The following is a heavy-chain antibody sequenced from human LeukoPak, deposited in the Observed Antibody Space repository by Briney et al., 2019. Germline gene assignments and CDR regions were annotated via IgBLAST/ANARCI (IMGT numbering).Heavy chain of an antibody. J-gene: IGHJ5*02. Sequence: PSETLSLTCTVSGGSISSYYWSWIRQPAGKGLEWIGRIYTSGSTYYNPSLKSRVTISVDTSKNQFSLKLSSVTAADTAVYYCARGLMYYYDSSGYRWFDPWGQGTLVTVSS. D-gene: IGHD3-22*01. CDR1: GGSISSYY. CDR3: ARGLMYYYDSSGYRWFDP. CDR2: IYTSGST. V-gene: IGHV4-4*07.